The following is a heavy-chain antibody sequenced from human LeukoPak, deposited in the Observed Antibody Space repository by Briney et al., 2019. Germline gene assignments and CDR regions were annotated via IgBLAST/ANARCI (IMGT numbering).Heavy chain of an antibody. CDR1: GFTFSSYA. J-gene: IGHJ4*02. CDR3: ARGLCGGDCYSD. D-gene: IGHD2-21*02. CDR2: ISSTSSYI. Sequence: PGGSLRLSCAASGFTFSSYAMGWVRQAPGKGLEWVSAISSTSSYIYYADSVKGRFTISRDNAKNSLYLQMNSLRAEDTAAYYCARGLCGGDCYSDWGQGTLVTVSS. V-gene: IGHV3-21*01.